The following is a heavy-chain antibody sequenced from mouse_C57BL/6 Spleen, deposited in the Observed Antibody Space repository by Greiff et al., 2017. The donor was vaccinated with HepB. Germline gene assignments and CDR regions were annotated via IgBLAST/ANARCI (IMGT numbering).Heavy chain of an antibody. CDR2: ISDGGSYT. CDR1: GFTFSSYA. J-gene: IGHJ4*01. CDR3: AREGDSYAMDC. V-gene: IGHV5-4*01. Sequence: EVKLVESGGGLVKPGGSLKLSCAASGFTFSSYAMSWVRQTPEKRLEWVATISDGGSYTYYPDNVKGRFTISRDNAKNNLYLQMSHLKSEDTAMYYCAREGDSYAMDCWGQGTSVTVSS. D-gene: IGHD2-12*01.